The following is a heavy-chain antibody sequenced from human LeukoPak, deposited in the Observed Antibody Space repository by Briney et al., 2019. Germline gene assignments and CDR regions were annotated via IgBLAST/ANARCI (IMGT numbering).Heavy chain of an antibody. J-gene: IGHJ4*02. V-gene: IGHV4-34*01. D-gene: IGHD3-9*01. Sequence: PSETLSLTCAVYGGSFSGYYWSWIRQPPGKGLEWIGEINHSGSTNYNPSLKSRVTISVDTSKNQFSLKLSSVTAADTAVCYCASVPVYYDILTGYYDTTFDYWGQGTLVTVSS. CDR2: INHSGST. CDR3: ASVPVYYDILTGYYDTTFDY. CDR1: GGSFSGYY.